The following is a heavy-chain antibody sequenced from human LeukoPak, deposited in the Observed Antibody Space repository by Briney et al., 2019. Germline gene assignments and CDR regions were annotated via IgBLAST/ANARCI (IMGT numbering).Heavy chain of an antibody. Sequence: SETLSLTRTVSGGSISSSSYYWGWIRQPPGKGLEWIGSIYYSGSTYYNPSLKSRVTISVDTSKNQFSLKLSSVTAADTAVYYCARVRSYYYYMDVWGKGTTVTISS. V-gene: IGHV4-39*07. CDR3: ARVRSYYYYMDV. CDR1: GGSISSSSYY. D-gene: IGHD6-19*01. J-gene: IGHJ6*03. CDR2: IYYSGST.